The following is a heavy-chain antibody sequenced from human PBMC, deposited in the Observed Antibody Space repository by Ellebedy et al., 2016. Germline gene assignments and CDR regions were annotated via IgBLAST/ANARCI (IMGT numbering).Heavy chain of an antibody. CDR2: INHSGST. D-gene: IGHD5-24*01. Sequence: SETLSLTCAVYGGSFSGYYWSWIRQPPGKGLEWIGEINHSGSTNYNPSLKSRVTISVDTSKNQFSLKLSSVTAADTAVYYCVEMSPLRRIDYWGQGTLVTVSS. J-gene: IGHJ4*02. V-gene: IGHV4-34*01. CDR1: GGSFSGYY. CDR3: VEMSPLRRIDY.